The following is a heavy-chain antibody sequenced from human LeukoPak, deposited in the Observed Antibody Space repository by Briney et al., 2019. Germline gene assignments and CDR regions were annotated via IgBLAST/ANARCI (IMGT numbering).Heavy chain of an antibody. CDR1: GGTFSSYA. CDR2: IIPIFGTA. J-gene: IGHJ4*02. V-gene: IGHV1-69*06. CDR3: ARGWHYDRVGYLDY. D-gene: IGHD3-16*01. Sequence: GASVKVSCKASGGTFSSYAISWVRQAPGQGLEWMEGIIPIFGTANYAQKFQGRVTITADKSTSTAYMELSSLRSEDTAVYYCARGWHYDRVGYLDYWGQGTLVTVSS.